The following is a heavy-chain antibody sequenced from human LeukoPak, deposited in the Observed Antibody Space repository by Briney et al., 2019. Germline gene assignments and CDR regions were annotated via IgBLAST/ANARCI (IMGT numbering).Heavy chain of an antibody. Sequence: SETLSLTCSVSGGSISGNFWSCIPQPPGKGLEWIGYIYSSGSANYNPSLKSRVTISVDTSKNQFSLKLSSVTAADTAVYYCARKDSETMNFDSWGQGILVTVSS. CDR3: ARKDSETMNFDS. V-gene: IGHV4-59*12. CDR2: IYSSGSA. D-gene: IGHD3-22*01. J-gene: IGHJ4*02. CDR1: GGSISGNF.